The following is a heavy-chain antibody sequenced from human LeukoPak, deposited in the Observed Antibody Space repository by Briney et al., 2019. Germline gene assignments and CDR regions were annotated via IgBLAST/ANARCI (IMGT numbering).Heavy chain of an antibody. J-gene: IGHJ2*01. V-gene: IGHV1-18*04. CDR1: GYTFINYG. CDR2: ISGYNGNT. Sequence: ASVKVSCKASGYTFINYGFSWVRQAPGQGLEWMGWISGYNGNTNYLQRFQGRVTMTTDTSTNTVYMELGSLRSDDTAVYYCARLSTNSRVGGYDPQWYFDLWGRGTLVTVSS. CDR3: ARLSTNSRVGGYDPQWYFDL. D-gene: IGHD5-12*01.